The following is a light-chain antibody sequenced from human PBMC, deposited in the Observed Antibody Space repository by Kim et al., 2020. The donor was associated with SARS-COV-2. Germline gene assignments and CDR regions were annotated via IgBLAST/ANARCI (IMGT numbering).Light chain of an antibody. Sequence: RVTISCTRSSSNIGAGYDVHWYQQLLGSAPKLLLYGQNNRPSGVPDRFSGSKSDTSASLAITGLQAEDEADYYCQSYDRSLSGFVFGTGTKVTVL. J-gene: IGLJ1*01. CDR3: QSYDRSLSGFV. CDR1: SSNIGAGYD. CDR2: GQN. V-gene: IGLV1-40*01.